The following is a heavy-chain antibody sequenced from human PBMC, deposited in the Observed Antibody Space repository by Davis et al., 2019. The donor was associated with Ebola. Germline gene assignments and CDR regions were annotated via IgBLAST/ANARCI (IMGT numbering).Heavy chain of an antibody. V-gene: IGHV4-4*02. CDR2: IYHSGST. Sequence: MPSETLSLTCAVSGGSISSSNWWSWVRQPPGKGLEWIGEIYHSGSTNYNPSLKGRVTISVDKSKNQFSLKLSSVTAADTAVYYCARDFSDYYDSSGYFDYWGQGTLVTVSS. J-gene: IGHJ4*02. D-gene: IGHD3-22*01. CDR3: ARDFSDYYDSSGYFDY. CDR1: GGSISSSNW.